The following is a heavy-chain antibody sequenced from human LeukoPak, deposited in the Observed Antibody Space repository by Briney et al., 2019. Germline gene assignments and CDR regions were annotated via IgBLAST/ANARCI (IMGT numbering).Heavy chain of an antibody. Sequence: PGGSLRLSCAASGFTFSSYSMNWVRQAPGKGLEWVSYISSSGSTIYYADSVKGRFTISRDNAKNSLYLQMNSLRAEDTAVYYCARSVQPFYYYYMDVWGKGTTVTVSS. D-gene: IGHD4-17*01. J-gene: IGHJ6*03. CDR3: ARSVQPFYYYYMDV. CDR2: ISSSGSTI. V-gene: IGHV3-48*04. CDR1: GFTFSSYS.